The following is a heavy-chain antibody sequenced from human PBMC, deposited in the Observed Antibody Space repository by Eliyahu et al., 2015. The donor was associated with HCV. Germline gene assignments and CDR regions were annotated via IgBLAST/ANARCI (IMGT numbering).Heavy chain of an antibody. J-gene: IGHJ4*02. Sequence: QVTLKESGPVLVKPTETLTLTCTVSGFSLSNARMGVSWIRQPPGKALEWLAHIFSNDEKXYSTSLKSRLTISKDTSKSQVVLTMTNMDPVDTATYYCARATLYYDSGGDFDYWGQGTLVTVSS. D-gene: IGHD3-22*01. CDR2: IFSNDEK. CDR1: GFSLSNARMG. V-gene: IGHV2-26*01. CDR3: ARATLYYDSGGDFDY.